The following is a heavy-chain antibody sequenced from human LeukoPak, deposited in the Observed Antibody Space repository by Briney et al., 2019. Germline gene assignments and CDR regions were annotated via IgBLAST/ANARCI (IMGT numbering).Heavy chain of an antibody. J-gene: IGHJ3*02. V-gene: IGHV4-61*02. D-gene: IGHD3-10*01. CDR1: GGSISSGSYY. CDR2: IYTSGST. Sequence: SETLSLTCTVSGGSISSGSYYWSWIRQPAGKGLEWIGRIYTSGSTNYNPSPKSRVTISVDTSKNQFSLKLSSVTAADTAVYYCARGGITMVRGVKPYAVVIWGQGTMVTVSS. CDR3: ARGGITMVRGVKPYAVVI.